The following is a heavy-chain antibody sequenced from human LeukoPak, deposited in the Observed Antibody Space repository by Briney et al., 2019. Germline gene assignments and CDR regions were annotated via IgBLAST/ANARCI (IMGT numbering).Heavy chain of an antibody. J-gene: IGHJ5*02. V-gene: IGHV6-1*01. CDR3: ARDPDSSYEWGPFDP. Sequence: SQTRSLTCAISGDSVSSNSASWNWIRQSPSRGLEWLGRTYYRSKWNSDYAVSVKSRITINPDTSKNQFSLHLNSMPPEDTAVYYCARDPDSSYEWGPFDPWGQGTLVTVSS. CDR1: GDSVSSNSAS. D-gene: IGHD1-26*01. CDR2: TYYRSKWNS.